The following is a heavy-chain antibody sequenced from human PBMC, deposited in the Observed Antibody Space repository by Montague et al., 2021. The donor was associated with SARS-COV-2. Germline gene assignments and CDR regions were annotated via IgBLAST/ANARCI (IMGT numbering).Heavy chain of an antibody. Sequence: SETLSLTCTVSGYSITHAYYWGWIRQPPGKGLEWIGNIWLVGSTYSNPSLKSRVPISVDTSNNQFSLKLTSVTAADTAVYYCARTSQYCTPTNCYLPNAMDVWGQGTTVTVSS. V-gene: IGHV4-38-2*02. CDR1: GYSITHAYY. CDR3: ARTSQYCTPTNCYLPNAMDV. D-gene: IGHD2-8*01. J-gene: IGHJ6*02. CDR2: IWLVGST.